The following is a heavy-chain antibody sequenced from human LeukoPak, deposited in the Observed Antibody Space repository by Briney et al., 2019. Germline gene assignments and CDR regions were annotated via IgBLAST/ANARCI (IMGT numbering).Heavy chain of an antibody. CDR3: ARDGGILWFGESYYFDY. D-gene: IGHD3-10*01. CDR2: ISAYNGNT. Sequence: ASVKVSCKASGYTFTSYGINWVRQAPGQGLEWMGWISAYNGNTNYAQKLQGRVAMTTDTSTSTAYMELRSLRSDDTAVYYCARDGGILWFGESYYFDYWGQGTLVTVST. V-gene: IGHV1-18*01. CDR1: GYTFTSYG. J-gene: IGHJ4*02.